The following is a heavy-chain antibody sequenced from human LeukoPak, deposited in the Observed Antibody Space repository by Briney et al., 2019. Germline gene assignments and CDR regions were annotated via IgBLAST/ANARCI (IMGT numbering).Heavy chain of an antibody. V-gene: IGHV4-59*01. J-gene: IGHJ5*02. CDR2: IYYSGRT. Sequence: SETLSLTRTVSGGSISSYYWSWIRQPAGKGLEGIGYIYYSGRTNYNPSLKRRVTISVDTSKNQFSLKLSSVTAADTAVYYCARGAIAAAGNWFDPWGQGTLVTVSS. CDR1: GGSISSYY. D-gene: IGHD6-13*01. CDR3: ARGAIAAAGNWFDP.